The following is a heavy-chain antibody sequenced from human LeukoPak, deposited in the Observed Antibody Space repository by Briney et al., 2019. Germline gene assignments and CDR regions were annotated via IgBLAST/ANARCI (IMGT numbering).Heavy chain of an antibody. Sequence: GGSLRLSCAASGFTFSSSAMSWVRQAPGKGLEWVSAISNNGGYTYYADSVEGRFAISRDNSKNTVYLQMNSLRVEDAAVYYCAARLPLYGMDVWGQGTTVTASS. J-gene: IGHJ6*02. D-gene: IGHD2-21*02. CDR2: ISNNGGYT. CDR3: AARLPLYGMDV. CDR1: GFTFSSSA. V-gene: IGHV3-23*01.